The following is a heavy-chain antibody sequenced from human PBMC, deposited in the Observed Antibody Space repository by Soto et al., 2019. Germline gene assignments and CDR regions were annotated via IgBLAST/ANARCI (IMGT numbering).Heavy chain of an antibody. Sequence: QVQLVESGGGVVQPGTSLRLSCAASGFIISSYGMHWVRQAPGKGLEWVAVIWSDGSNKYYGDSVKGRFTISRDNSKNMLYLQMNSLRAEDTAVYYCARGEYCSGGSCYESWFDPWGQGTLVTVSS. J-gene: IGHJ5*02. D-gene: IGHD2-15*01. CDR1: GFIISSYG. CDR2: IWSDGSNK. V-gene: IGHV3-33*01. CDR3: ARGEYCSGGSCYESWFDP.